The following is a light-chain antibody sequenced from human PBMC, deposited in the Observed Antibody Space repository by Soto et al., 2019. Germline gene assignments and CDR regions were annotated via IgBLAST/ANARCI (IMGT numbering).Light chain of an antibody. CDR1: SGRIASNY. Sequence: NFMLTQPHSVSEAPGKTVTISCTRSSGRIASNYVQWYQQRPGRAPTTVIYEDNQRPSGVPARFSGSIDSSSNSASLTISGLTTEDEADYCCQSYDSSNQGVFGGGTKLTVL. CDR2: EDN. V-gene: IGLV6-57*04. CDR3: QSYDSSNQGV. J-gene: IGLJ3*02.